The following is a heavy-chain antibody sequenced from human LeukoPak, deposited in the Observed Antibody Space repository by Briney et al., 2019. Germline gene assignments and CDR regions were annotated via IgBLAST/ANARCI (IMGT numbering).Heavy chain of an antibody. D-gene: IGHD3-16*01. Sequence: SVKVSCKASGGTFTSYAISWVRQAPGQGLEWMGRIIPILGIANYAQKFQGRVTITPDKSTSTAYMELSSLRSEDTAVYYCASVTGNDYWGQGTLVTVSS. CDR2: IIPILGIA. J-gene: IGHJ4*02. CDR3: ASVTGNDY. CDR1: GGTFTSYA. V-gene: IGHV1-69*04.